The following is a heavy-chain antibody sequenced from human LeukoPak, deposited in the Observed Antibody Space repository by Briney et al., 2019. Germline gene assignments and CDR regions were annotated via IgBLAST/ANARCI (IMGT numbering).Heavy chain of an antibody. Sequence: SETLSLTCAVYGGSFSGYYWSWIRQPPGKGLEWIGEINHSGSTNYNPSLKSRVSISVDTSKNQFSLKVRFVTAADTAVYFCARIVPYNYGYIDYWGQGTLVTVSS. V-gene: IGHV4-34*01. D-gene: IGHD5-18*01. CDR3: ARIVPYNYGYIDY. J-gene: IGHJ4*02. CDR2: INHSGST. CDR1: GGSFSGYY.